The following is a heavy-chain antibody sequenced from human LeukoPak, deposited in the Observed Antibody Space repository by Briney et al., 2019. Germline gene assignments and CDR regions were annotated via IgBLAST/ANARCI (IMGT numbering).Heavy chain of an antibody. V-gene: IGHV4-59*12. CDR1: GGSISSYY. CDR2: IYYSGST. J-gene: IGHJ6*02. Sequence: SETLSLTCTVSGGSISSYYWSWIRQPPGKGLEWIGYIYYSGSTNYNPSLKSRVTISVDTSKNQFSLKLSSVTAADTAVYYCAKDDDTSDYYYYYYGMDVWGQGTTVTISS. CDR3: AKDDDTSDYYYYYYGMDV. D-gene: IGHD3-16*01.